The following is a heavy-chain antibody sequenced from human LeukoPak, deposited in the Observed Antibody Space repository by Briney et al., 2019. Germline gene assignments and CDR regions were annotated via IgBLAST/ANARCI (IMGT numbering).Heavy chain of an antibody. J-gene: IGHJ4*02. CDR1: GFTFSSYA. D-gene: IGHD6-13*01. CDR3: AKRVSGSSWEHQTIDH. Sequence: GGSLRLSCAASGFTFSSYAMSWVRQAPGKGLEWVSAISGSGGSTYYADSVKGRFTISRDNSKNTLYLQMNSLRAEDTAVYYCAKRVSGSSWEHQTIDHWGQGTLVTVSS. CDR2: ISGSGGST. V-gene: IGHV3-23*01.